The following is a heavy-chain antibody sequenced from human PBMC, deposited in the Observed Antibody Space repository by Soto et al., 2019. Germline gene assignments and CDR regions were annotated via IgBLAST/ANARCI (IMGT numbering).Heavy chain of an antibody. CDR2: MSYDGSAK. J-gene: IGHJ4*02. V-gene: IGHV3-30*03. D-gene: IGHD3-10*02. CDR3: AIVRVADSPLDH. Sequence: QVQLVESGGGVVQPGRSLRLSCEGSGFIFSNNGMHWVRQAPGKGLEWVAFMSYDGSAKFLADSMKGRFTISRDNSKSTLFLHMSSLRAEDTAMYYCAIVRVADSPLDHWGQGTLVTVSS. CDR1: GFIFSNNG.